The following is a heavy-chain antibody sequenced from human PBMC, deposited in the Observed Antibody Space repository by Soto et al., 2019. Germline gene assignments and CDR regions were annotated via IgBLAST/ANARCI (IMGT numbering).Heavy chain of an antibody. CDR3: ARLQGGLGSLYYYYYMDV. Sequence: GGSLRLSCAASGFTFSSYSMNWVRQAPGKGLEWVSYISSSSSTIYYADSVKGRFTISRDNAKNSLYLQMNSLRAEDTAVYYCARLQGGLGSLYYYYYMDVWGKGTTVTVSS. D-gene: IGHD3-16*01. J-gene: IGHJ6*03. CDR1: GFTFSSYS. V-gene: IGHV3-48*01. CDR2: ISSSSSTI.